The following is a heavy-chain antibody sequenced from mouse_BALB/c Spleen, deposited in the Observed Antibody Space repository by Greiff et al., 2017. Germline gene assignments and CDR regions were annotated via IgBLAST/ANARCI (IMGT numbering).Heavy chain of an antibody. Sequence: QVQLQQSGAELVRPGTSVKVSCKASGYAFTNYLIEWVKQRPGQGLEWIGVINPGSGGTNYNEKFKGKATLTADKSSSTAYMQLSSLTSDDSAVYFCARVGTGSWFAYWGQGTLVTVSA. J-gene: IGHJ3*01. CDR2: INPGSGGT. D-gene: IGHD4-1*01. V-gene: IGHV1-54*01. CDR1: GYAFTNYL. CDR3: ARVGTGSWFAY.